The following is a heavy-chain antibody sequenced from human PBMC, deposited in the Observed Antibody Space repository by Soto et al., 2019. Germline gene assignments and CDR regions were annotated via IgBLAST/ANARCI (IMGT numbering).Heavy chain of an antibody. D-gene: IGHD5-18*01. Sequence: GESLKISCAASGFTFSNYAMTWVRQAPGKGLEWVSAISSGGTYTDYADSVKGRFTLSRDNSKNMVYLQMHSLRAEDTAVYHCAKESSGYNYGFYNYFDYWGQGTLVTVSS. CDR1: GFTFSNYA. CDR2: ISSGGTYT. V-gene: IGHV3-23*01. J-gene: IGHJ4*02. CDR3: AKESSGYNYGFYNYFDY.